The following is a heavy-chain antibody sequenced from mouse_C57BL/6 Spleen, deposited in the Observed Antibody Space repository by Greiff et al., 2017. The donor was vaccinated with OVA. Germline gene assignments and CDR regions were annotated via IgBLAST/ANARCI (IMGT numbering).Heavy chain of an antibody. CDR3: ASKLTFAY. V-gene: IGHV1-80*01. CDR2: IYPGDGDT. D-gene: IGHD4-1*01. CDR1: GYAFSSYW. Sequence: VKLVESGAELVKPGASVKISCKASGYAFSSYWMNWVKQRPGKGLEWIGQIYPGDGDTNYNGKFKGKATLTADKSSSTAYMQLSSLTSEDSAVYFCASKLTFAYWGQGTLVTVSA. J-gene: IGHJ3*01.